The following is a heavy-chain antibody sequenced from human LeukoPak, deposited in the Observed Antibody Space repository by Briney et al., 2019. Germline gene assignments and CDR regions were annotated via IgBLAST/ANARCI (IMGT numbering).Heavy chain of an antibody. CDR3: ARPIPKYCSSTSCSWARDI. CDR2: INHSGST. D-gene: IGHD2-2*01. V-gene: IGHV4-34*01. Sequence: SETLSLTCAVYGGSFSGYYWSWIRQPPGKGLEWIGEINHSGSTNYNPSLKSRVTISVDTSKNQFSLKLSSVTAADTAVYYCARPIPKYCSSTSCSWARDIWGQGTMVTVFS. CDR1: GGSFSGYY. J-gene: IGHJ3*02.